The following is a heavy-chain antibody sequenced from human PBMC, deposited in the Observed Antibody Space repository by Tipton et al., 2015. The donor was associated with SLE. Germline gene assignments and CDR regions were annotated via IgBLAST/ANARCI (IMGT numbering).Heavy chain of an antibody. CDR2: LYYSAST. D-gene: IGHD2-15*01. J-gene: IGHJ4*02. Sequence: TLSLTCTVSGVSISSGTYWWSWIRQAPGKGLEWIGSLYYSASTYYKPSLRSRGTTSVDTSKNQFSLKLTSVTAADTAVYYCAGAWEGYCSGGSCSVLDYWGQGTLVTVSS. V-gene: IGHV4-39*02. CDR1: GVSISSGTYW. CDR3: AGAWEGYCSGGSCSVLDY.